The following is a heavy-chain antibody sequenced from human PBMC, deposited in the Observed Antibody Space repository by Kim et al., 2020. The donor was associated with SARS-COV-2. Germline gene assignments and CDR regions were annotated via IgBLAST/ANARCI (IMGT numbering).Heavy chain of an antibody. Sequence: GGSLRLSCAASGFTFSSYEMNWVRQAPGKGLEWVSYISSSGSTIYYADSVKGRFTISRDNAKNSLYLQMNSLRAEDTAVSYCARGSYYDSSGYYSPWYYYGMDVWGQGDTVTVSS. J-gene: IGHJ6*02. CDR3: ARGSYYDSSGYYSPWYYYGMDV. V-gene: IGHV3-48*03. CDR2: ISSSGSTI. D-gene: IGHD3-22*01. CDR1: GFTFSSYE.